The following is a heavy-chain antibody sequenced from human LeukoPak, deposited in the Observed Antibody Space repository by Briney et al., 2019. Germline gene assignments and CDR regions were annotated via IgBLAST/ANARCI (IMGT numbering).Heavy chain of an antibody. CDR2: IYYNGEIT. CDR1: GGSFSGYL. J-gene: IGHJ4*02. D-gene: IGHD3-10*01. V-gene: IGHV4-34*01. CDR3: ARGLKVKGLWFGEPYRPAVFDY. Sequence: PSETLSLTCTVSGGSFSGYLWSWLRQPPGKGLEWIGEIYYNGEITNYNPSLKSRVTISVDTSKNQFSLKLSSVTAADTAVYYYARGLKVKGLWFGEPYRPAVFDYWGQGTLVTVSS.